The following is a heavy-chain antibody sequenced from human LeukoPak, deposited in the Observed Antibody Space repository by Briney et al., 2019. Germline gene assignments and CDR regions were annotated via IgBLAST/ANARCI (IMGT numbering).Heavy chain of an antibody. CDR3: AKTDSANFDWLLYFDY. Sequence: GGSLRLSFAASGLTFSSYAMSWVRQAPGKGREWVSSISVSGGSTYYADSVKGRFTISRDNSKNTLYLQMNSLRAEDTAVYYCAKTDSANFDWLLYFDYWGQGTLVTVSS. CDR1: GLTFSSYA. CDR2: ISVSGGST. J-gene: IGHJ4*02. D-gene: IGHD3-9*01. V-gene: IGHV3-23*01.